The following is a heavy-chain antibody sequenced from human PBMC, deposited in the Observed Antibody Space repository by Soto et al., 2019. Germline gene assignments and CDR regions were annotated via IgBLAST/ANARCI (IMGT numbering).Heavy chain of an antibody. J-gene: IGHJ4*02. Sequence: EVQLLESGGGLVQPGGSLRVSCAASGFTFSSYAMNWVRQAPGKGLEWVSGISGSGSSTYYADSVKGRFTISRDNSKNPRYLQMNSLRAEGTAVYYCAKNVNIVVVSAAPDYWGQGTLVTVSS. D-gene: IGHD2-2*01. V-gene: IGHV3-23*01. CDR3: AKNVNIVVVSAAPDY. CDR2: ISGSGSST. CDR1: GFTFSSYA.